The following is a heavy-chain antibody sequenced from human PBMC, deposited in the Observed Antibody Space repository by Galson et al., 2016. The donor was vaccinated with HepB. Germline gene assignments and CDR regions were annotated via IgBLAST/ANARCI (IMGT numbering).Heavy chain of an antibody. D-gene: IGHD6-13*01. V-gene: IGHV3-30-3*01. CDR1: GFTFNTYS. J-gene: IGHJ6*02. Sequence: SLRLSCAASGFTFNTYSIHWVRQAPGKGLEWVAVISYDGSDKDYADSVKGRFTISRDNSKNMLYLQMNSLRNEDTAVYYCARSTSDSSTWYDNYYYGMDVWGQGTTVTVSS. CDR3: ARSTSDSSTWYDNYYYGMDV. CDR2: ISYDGSDK.